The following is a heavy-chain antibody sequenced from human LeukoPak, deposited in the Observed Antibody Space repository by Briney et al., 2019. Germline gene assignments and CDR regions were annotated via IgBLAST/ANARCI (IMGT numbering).Heavy chain of an antibody. CDR1: GFTFSSYA. Sequence: GGSLRLSCAASGFTFSSYAMTWVRQAPGKGLQWVSAVSGSGAHTYYADSVKGRFTISRDNSRDTLYLQMNSLRAEDTAVYYCARDKVMGDPDAFDIWGQGTMVTVSS. CDR3: ARDKVMGDPDAFDI. V-gene: IGHV3-23*01. J-gene: IGHJ3*02. D-gene: IGHD3-16*01. CDR2: VSGSGAHT.